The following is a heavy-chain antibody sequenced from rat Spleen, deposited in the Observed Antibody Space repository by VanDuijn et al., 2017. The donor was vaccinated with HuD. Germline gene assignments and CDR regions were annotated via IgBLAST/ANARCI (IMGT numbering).Heavy chain of an antibody. CDR2: IWSGGST. Sequence: QVQLKESGPGLVQPSQTLSLTCTVSGFSLTSYGVSWVRQPPGKGLEWIGAIWSGGSTDYNSARKSRLSISRDTSKSQGLLKMNSLQTEDTAMYFCARSRMYTSDYFDYWGQGVMVTVSS. D-gene: IGHD1-6*01. CDR3: ARSRMYTSDYFDY. CDR1: GFSLTSYG. V-gene: IGHV2-16*01. J-gene: IGHJ2*01.